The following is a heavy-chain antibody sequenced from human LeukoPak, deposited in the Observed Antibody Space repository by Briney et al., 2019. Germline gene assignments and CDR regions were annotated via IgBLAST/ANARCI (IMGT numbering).Heavy chain of an antibody. Sequence: PSETLSLTCGVSGGSITNTNYWTWVRQPPGKGLEWIGEVNLQGSTNYNPSLMGRVAISVDTTENHISLQLTSVTAADTAVYYCAREGGPYRPLDYSGQGTLVTVSS. V-gene: IGHV4-4*02. CDR2: VNLQGST. J-gene: IGHJ4*02. CDR1: GGSITNTNY. CDR3: AREGGPYRPLDY.